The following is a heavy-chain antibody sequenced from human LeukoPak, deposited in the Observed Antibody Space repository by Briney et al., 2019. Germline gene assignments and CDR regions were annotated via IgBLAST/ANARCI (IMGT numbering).Heavy chain of an antibody. CDR3: ARHLPCSSTTCYLGWFDP. CDR1: GGSVSSSSSY. V-gene: IGHV4-39*01. Sequence: SETLSLTCTVSGGSVSSSSSYWAWIRQPPGRGLEWIGRVYYSGSTYYNPSLKSRVTISLDTSKNQFSLKLSSVTAADKAVYYCARHLPCSSTTCYLGWFDPWGQGTLVTVSS. D-gene: IGHD2-2*01. CDR2: VYYSGST. J-gene: IGHJ5*02.